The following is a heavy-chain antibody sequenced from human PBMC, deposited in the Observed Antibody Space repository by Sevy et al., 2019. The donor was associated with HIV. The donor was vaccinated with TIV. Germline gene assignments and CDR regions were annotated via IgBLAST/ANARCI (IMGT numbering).Heavy chain of an antibody. J-gene: IGHJ3*02. V-gene: IGHV3-11*01. CDR2: ISSSGSTI. CDR3: ATCATGTTGNAFDI. CDR1: GFTLSDYY. D-gene: IGHD1-1*01. Sequence: GGSLRLSCAASGFTLSDYYMSWIRQAPGKGLEWVSYISSSGSTIYYTHSVEGRFTISRDNAKNSLYLQMNSLRAEDTAVYYCATCATGTTGNAFDIWGQGTLVTVSS.